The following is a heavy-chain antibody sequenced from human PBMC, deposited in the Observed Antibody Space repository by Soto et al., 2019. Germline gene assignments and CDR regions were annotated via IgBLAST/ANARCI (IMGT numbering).Heavy chain of an antibody. J-gene: IGHJ6*02. Sequence: GGSLRLSCAASGFTFSSYWMHWVRQAPGKGLVWVSRINSDGSSTSYADSVKGRFTISRDNAKNTLYLQMNSLRAEDTAVYYCARELRYFVIYYYYGMDVWGQGTTVTVSS. CDR2: INSDGSST. V-gene: IGHV3-74*01. CDR3: ARELRYFVIYYYYGMDV. CDR1: GFTFSSYW. D-gene: IGHD3-9*01.